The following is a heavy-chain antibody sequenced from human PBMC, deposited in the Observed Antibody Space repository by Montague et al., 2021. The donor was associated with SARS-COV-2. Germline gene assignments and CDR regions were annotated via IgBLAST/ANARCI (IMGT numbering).Heavy chain of an antibody. CDR1: GASVSSINW. V-gene: IGHV4-4*02. D-gene: IGHD6-13*01. J-gene: IGHJ5*02. Sequence: SETLSLTCAVSGASVSSINWWIAEIHHTGIINFNPSLRSRGLISLDSSKNQFSLTLNSVTAADTATYYCARDLSSSWSYWFDPWGQGTLVTVSS. CDR3: ARDLSSSWSYWFDP. CDR2: IHHTGII.